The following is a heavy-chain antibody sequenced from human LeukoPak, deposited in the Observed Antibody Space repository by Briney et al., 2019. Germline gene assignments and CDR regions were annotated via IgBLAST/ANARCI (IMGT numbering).Heavy chain of an antibody. V-gene: IGHV3-33*01. CDR2: IWYDGSNK. CDR1: GFTFSSYG. D-gene: IGHD2/OR15-2a*01. J-gene: IGHJ4*02. CDR3: AREGPRGNSQFDY. Sequence: GGSLRLSCAASGFTFSSYGMHWVRQAPGKGLEWAALIWYDGSNKYYADSVKGRLTISRDNSKNTLYLQMNSLRAEDTAVYYCAREGPRGNSQFDYWGQGTLVTVSS.